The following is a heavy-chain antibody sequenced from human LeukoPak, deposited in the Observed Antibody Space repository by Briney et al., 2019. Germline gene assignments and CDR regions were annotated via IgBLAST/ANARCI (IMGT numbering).Heavy chain of an antibody. CDR3: ARAVDTAMVFDY. J-gene: IGHJ4*02. CDR1: GGSISSYY. D-gene: IGHD5-18*01. Sequence: SETLSLTCTVSGGSISSYYWSWIRQPPGKGLEWIGYIYYGGSTNYNPSLKSRVTISVDTSKNQFSLKLSSVTAADTAVYYCARAVDTAMVFDYWGQGTLVTVSS. CDR2: IYYGGST. V-gene: IGHV4-59*01.